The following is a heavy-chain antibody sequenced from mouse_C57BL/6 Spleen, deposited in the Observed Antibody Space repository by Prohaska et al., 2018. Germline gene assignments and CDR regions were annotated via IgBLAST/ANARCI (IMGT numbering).Heavy chain of an antibody. D-gene: IGHD6-1*01. CDR2: INPNNGGT. CDR3: AREALRLNLFAY. J-gene: IGHJ3*01. Sequence: QSHGKSLEWIGDINPNNGGTSYNQKFKGKATLTVDKSSSTAYMELRSLTSEDSAVYYCAREALRLNLFAYWGQGTLVTVSA. V-gene: IGHV1-26*01.